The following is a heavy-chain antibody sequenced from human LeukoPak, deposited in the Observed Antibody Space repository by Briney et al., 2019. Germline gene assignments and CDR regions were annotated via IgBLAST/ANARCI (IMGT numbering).Heavy chain of an antibody. CDR2: ISAYNGNT. Sequence: GASVKVSCKASVYTFTSYGISWVRQAPGQGLEWMGWISAYNGNTNYAQKLQGRVTMTTDTSTSTAYMELRSLRSDDTAVYYCAREMYSSSWYTYSTLVALDYWGQGTLVTVSS. J-gene: IGHJ4*02. CDR3: AREMYSSSWYTYSTLVALDY. D-gene: IGHD6-13*01. V-gene: IGHV1-18*01. CDR1: VYTFTSYG.